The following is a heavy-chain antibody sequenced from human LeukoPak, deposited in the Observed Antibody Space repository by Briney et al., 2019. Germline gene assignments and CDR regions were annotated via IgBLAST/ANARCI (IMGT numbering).Heavy chain of an antibody. Sequence: KTSETLSLTCTVSGGSISSYYWSWIRQPAGKGLEWIGRIYTSGSTNYNPSLKSRVTISVDTSKNQFSLKLSSVTAADTAVYYCARVTRYFDWPQRYYYYMDVWGKGTTVTVSS. D-gene: IGHD3-9*01. V-gene: IGHV4-4*07. J-gene: IGHJ6*03. CDR1: GGSISSYY. CDR2: IYTSGST. CDR3: ARVTRYFDWPQRYYYYMDV.